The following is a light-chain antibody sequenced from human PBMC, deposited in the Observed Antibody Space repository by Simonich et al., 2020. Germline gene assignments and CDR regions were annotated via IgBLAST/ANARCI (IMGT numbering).Light chain of an antibody. V-gene: IGLV1-40*01. CDR3: QSYDSSLSGVV. CDR1: SSNIGAGYD. CDR2: SNS. Sequence: QSVLTQPPSVSGAPGQRVTISCTGSSSNIGAGYDVHWYQQLPGTDPKLLIYSNSNRPSGVPDRFSGSKSGTSASLAITGLQAEDEADYYCQSYDSSLSGVVFGGGTKLTVL. J-gene: IGLJ2*01.